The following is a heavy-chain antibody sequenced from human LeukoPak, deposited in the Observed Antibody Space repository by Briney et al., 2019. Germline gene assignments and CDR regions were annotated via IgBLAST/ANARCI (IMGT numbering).Heavy chain of an antibody. CDR2: IYYSGST. J-gene: IGHJ3*02. CDR1: GGSISSGGYY. D-gene: IGHD6-13*01. Sequence: LQTLSLTCTVSGGSISSGGYYWSWIRQHPGKGLEWIGYIYYSGSTYYNPSLKSRVTISVDTSKNQFSLKLSSVTAADTAVYYCARAPGIEKQLVNIDAFDIWGQGTMVTVSS. V-gene: IGHV4-31*03. CDR3: ARAPGIEKQLVNIDAFDI.